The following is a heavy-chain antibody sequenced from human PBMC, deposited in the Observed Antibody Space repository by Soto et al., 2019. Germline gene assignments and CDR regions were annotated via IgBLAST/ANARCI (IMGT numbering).Heavy chain of an antibody. Sequence: PGESLKISCKGSGYSFTSYLISWVRQMPGKGLEWMGRIDPSDSYTNYSPSFQGHVTISADKSISTDYLQWSSLKASDTAMYYCARHRYYYDSSGPNFDPCGQGTLVTVSS. CDR2: IDPSDSYT. CDR1: GYSFTSYL. D-gene: IGHD3-22*01. J-gene: IGHJ5*02. V-gene: IGHV5-10-1*01. CDR3: ARHRYYYDSSGPNFDP.